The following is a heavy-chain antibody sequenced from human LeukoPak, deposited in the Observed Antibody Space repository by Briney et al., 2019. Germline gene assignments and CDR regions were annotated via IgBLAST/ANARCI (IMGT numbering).Heavy chain of an antibody. V-gene: IGHV1-18*01. J-gene: IGHJ3*02. CDR1: GYTFTSYA. CDR3: ARGDYDISVDAFDI. Sequence: GASVKVSCKASGYTFTSYAMNWVRQAPGQGLEWMGWISAYNGNTNYAQKLQGRVTMTTDTSTSTAYMELRSLRSDDTAVYYCARGDYDISVDAFDIWGQGTMVTVSS. D-gene: IGHD3-9*01. CDR2: ISAYNGNT.